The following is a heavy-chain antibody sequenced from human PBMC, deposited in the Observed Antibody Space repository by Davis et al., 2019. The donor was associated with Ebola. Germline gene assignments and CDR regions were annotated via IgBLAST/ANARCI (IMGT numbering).Heavy chain of an antibody. CDR3: AKSSVAGTSGMDV. J-gene: IGHJ6*02. D-gene: IGHD6-19*01. V-gene: IGHV3-23*01. CDR1: GFTFSSFG. CDR2: MSASGGVT. Sequence: GESLKIPCAASGFTFSSFGMSWVRQAPGKGLEWISAMSASGGVTHYADSVKGRFAISRDNSKNTLYLQMNSLRAEDTAVYYCAKSSVAGTSGMDVWGQGTTVTVSS.